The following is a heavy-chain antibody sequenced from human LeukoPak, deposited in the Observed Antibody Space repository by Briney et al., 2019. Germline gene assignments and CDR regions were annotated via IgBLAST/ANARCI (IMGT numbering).Heavy chain of an antibody. CDR1: GGSFSGYY. J-gene: IGHJ5*02. V-gene: IGHV4-34*01. CDR2: INHSGST. CDR3: ARGGLGYDILTGYYPYWFDP. Sequence: SETLSLTCAVYGGSFSGYYWSWIRQPPGKGLEWIGAINHSGSTNYNPSLKSRVTISVDTSKNQFSLKLSSVTAADTAVYYCARGGLGYDILTGYYPYWFDPWGQGTLVTVSS. D-gene: IGHD3-9*01.